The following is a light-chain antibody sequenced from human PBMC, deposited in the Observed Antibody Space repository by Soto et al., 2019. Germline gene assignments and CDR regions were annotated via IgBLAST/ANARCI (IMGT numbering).Light chain of an antibody. CDR2: EDN. Sequence: NFMLTQPHSVSESPGKTVTISCTRSSGSIATTYVQWFQQRPGSSPTTVIYEDNQRPSGVPDRFSGSIDSSSNSASLTISGLKTGDEADYYCHPYDSTNQVFGGGTKLTVL. J-gene: IGLJ3*02. CDR1: SGSIATTY. CDR3: HPYDSTNQV. V-gene: IGLV6-57*01.